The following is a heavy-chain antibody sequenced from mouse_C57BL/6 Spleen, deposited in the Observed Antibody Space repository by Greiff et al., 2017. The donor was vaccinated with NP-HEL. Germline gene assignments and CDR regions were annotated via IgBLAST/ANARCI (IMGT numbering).Heavy chain of an antibody. J-gene: IGHJ2*01. CDR1: GYTFTDYY. CDR2: INPYNGGT. CDR3: AIYYYGSTIPFDY. D-gene: IGHD1-1*01. V-gene: IGHV1-19*01. Sequence: VQLQQSGPVLVKPGASVKMSCKASGYTFTDYYMNWVKQSHGKSLEWIGVINPYNGGTSYNQKFKGKATLTVDKSSSTAYMELNSLTSEDSAVYYCAIYYYGSTIPFDYWGQGTTLTVSS.